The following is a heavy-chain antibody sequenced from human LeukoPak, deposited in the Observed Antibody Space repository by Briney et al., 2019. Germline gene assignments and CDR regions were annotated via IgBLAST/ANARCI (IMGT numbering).Heavy chain of an antibody. V-gene: IGHV1-2*02. CDR2: INPNSGGT. CDR3: ARDYPEPLGIAVAGRMGY. Sequence: GASVKVSCKASGYTFTGYYMHWVRQAPGQGLEWMGWINPNSGGTNYAQKFQGRVTMTRDTSISTAYMELSRLRSDDTAVYYCARDYPEPLGIAVAGRMGYWGQGTLVIVPP. D-gene: IGHD6-19*01. CDR1: GYTFTGYY. J-gene: IGHJ4*02.